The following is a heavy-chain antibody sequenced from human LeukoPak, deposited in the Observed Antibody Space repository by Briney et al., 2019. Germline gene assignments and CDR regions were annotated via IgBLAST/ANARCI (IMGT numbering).Heavy chain of an antibody. Sequence: ASVKVSCKASGYTFTSYDINWVRQATGQGREWMGWMNPNSGNTGYAQKFQGRVTMTRNTSISTAYMELSSLRSEDTAVYYCARSDYGVTAIDYWGQGTLVTVSS. CDR2: MNPNSGNT. CDR3: ARSDYGVTAIDY. J-gene: IGHJ4*02. V-gene: IGHV1-8*01. D-gene: IGHD2-21*02. CDR1: GYTFTSYD.